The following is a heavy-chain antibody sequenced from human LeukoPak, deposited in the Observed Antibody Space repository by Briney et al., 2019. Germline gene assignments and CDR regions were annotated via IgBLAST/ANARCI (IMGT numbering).Heavy chain of an antibody. V-gene: IGHV4-4*02. CDR1: GGSISSSNW. CDR2: ISSQSGSA. Sequence: PSETLSLTCAVSGGSISSSNWWTWVRQSPGKGLEWIGEISSQSGSANYNPSLMRRVIISVDKSKNQFSLRLSSVTAADTAVYYCARDREGWQQLRGVVPFDYWGQGTLVTVSS. CDR3: ARDREGWQQLRGVVPFDY. J-gene: IGHJ4*02. D-gene: IGHD6-13*01.